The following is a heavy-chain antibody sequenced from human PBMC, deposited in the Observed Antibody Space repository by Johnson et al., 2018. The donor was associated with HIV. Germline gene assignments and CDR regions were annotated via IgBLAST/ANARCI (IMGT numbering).Heavy chain of an antibody. D-gene: IGHD5-12*01. CDR1: GFTVSNNY. CDR2: VHRDGRL. CDR3: AKLLGIYTYQDAFDI. J-gene: IGHJ3*02. Sequence: EVQLVESGGGLVQPGGSLRLSCAASGFTVSNNYMNWVRQTPGKGLEWVSVVHRDGRLYYADSVKGRFRLSRDNSKNTLYLQMNRLRVEDTAVYYCAKLLGIYTYQDAFDIWGQVTMVTVSS. V-gene: IGHV3-66*01.